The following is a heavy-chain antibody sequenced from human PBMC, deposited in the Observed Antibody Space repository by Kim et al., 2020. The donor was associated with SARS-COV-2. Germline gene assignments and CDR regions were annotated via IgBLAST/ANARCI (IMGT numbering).Heavy chain of an antibody. CDR2: ISYDGSNK. Sequence: GGSLRLSCAASGFTFSSYAMHWVRQAPGKGLEWVAVISYDGSNKYYADSVNGRFTISRDNSKNTLYLQMNSLRAEDTAVYYCARDLFPYCGSTSCYGLNYYYGMDVWDQGTTVTVSS. V-gene: IGHV3-30*04. CDR1: GFTFSSYA. J-gene: IGHJ6*02. D-gene: IGHD2-2*01. CDR3: ARDLFPYCGSTSCYGLNYYYGMDV.